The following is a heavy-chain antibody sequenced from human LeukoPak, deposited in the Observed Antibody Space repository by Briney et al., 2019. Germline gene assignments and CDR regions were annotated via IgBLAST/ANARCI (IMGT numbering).Heavy chain of an antibody. D-gene: IGHD2-21*01. CDR3: AKDSDWAGEGDFDY. V-gene: IGHV3-9*01. Sequence: PGRSLRLSCAASGFTFDDYAMHWVRQAPGKGLEWVSGISWNSGNIDYADSVKGRFTISRDNAKNSLYLQMNSLRAEDTALYYCAKDSDWAGEGDFDYWGQGTLVTVSS. CDR2: ISWNSGNI. J-gene: IGHJ4*02. CDR1: GFTFDDYA.